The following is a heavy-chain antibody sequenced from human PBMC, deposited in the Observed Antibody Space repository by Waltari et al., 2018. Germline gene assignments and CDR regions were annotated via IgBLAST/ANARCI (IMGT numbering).Heavy chain of an antibody. CDR3: ARGSASYVRVWDS. J-gene: IGHJ5*02. CDR2: RDFKGSAA. D-gene: IGHD1-26*01. Sequence: VQLVESGGGLVQPGGSLRLSCAASGFRLGAYWMSWVRQAPGRGREWVANRDFKGSAAYVAGSLNGRLSVSRDNAKNSLFLNMNNLRVEGTAVYFCARGSASYVRVWDSWGQGTLVTVSS. CDR1: GFRLGAYW. V-gene: IGHV3-7*03.